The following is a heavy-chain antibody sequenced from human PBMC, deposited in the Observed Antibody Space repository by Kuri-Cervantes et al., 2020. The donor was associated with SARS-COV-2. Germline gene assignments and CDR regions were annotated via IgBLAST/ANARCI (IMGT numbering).Heavy chain of an antibody. D-gene: IGHD3-10*01. Sequence: ASVKVSCKASGYTFTGYYMHWVRQAPGQGLEWMGWINPNSGGTNYAQKFQGRVTMTRDTSISTAYMELSRLRSDDTAVYYCARDWAYVDPGYFDYRGQGTLVTVSS. CDR3: ARDWAYVDPGYFDY. CDR1: GYTFTGYY. V-gene: IGHV1-2*02. J-gene: IGHJ4*02. CDR2: INPNSGGT.